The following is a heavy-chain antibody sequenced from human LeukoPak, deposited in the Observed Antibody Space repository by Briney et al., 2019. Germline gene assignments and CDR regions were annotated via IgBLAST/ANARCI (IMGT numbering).Heavy chain of an antibody. CDR2: IYPDDSNT. D-gene: IGHD2-15*01. J-gene: IGHJ5*02. Sequence: GESLKISCRGSGYSFPTFWIGWVRQMPGKGLEWMGIIYPDDSNTRYSPSFQGQVTFSADKSINTAYLQWSSLKASDTAMYYCARLGEDLAVGVAGYWFDPWGQGTLVTVSS. CDR3: ARLGEDLAVGVAGYWFDP. V-gene: IGHV5-51*01. CDR1: GYSFPTFW.